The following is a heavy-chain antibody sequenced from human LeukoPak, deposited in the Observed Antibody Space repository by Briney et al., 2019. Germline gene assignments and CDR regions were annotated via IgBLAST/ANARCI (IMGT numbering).Heavy chain of an antibody. J-gene: IGHJ4*02. CDR2: ISARSDYI. Sequence: GESLRLSCAASGFTFSSYSMNWVRQAPGKGLEWVSSISARSDYIYYADSVKGRFTISRDNAKNSLFLQMSSLKAEDTAVYYCPPAPPYSYDINVSHTPPHSDYWGQGTLVTVSS. D-gene: IGHD3-22*01. V-gene: IGHV3-21*01. CDR3: PPAPPYSYDINVSHTPPHSDY. CDR1: GFTFSSYS.